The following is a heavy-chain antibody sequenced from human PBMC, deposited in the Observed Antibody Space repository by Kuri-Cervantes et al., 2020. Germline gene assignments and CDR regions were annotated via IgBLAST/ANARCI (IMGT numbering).Heavy chain of an antibody. CDR1: SGSISSYY. J-gene: IGHJ6*03. CDR2: IYHSGST. CDR3: ARKGTTLYYYYMDV. D-gene: IGHD4-11*01. Sequence: ESLKISCTVSSGSISSYYWSWIRQPPGKGLEWIGSIYHSGSTYYNPSLKSRVTISVDMSKNQFSLKLSSVTAADTAVYFCARKGTTLYYYYMDVWGKGTTVTVSS. V-gene: IGHV4-59*04.